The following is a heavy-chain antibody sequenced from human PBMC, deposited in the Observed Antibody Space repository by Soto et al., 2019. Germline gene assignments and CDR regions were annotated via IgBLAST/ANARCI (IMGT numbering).Heavy chain of an antibody. D-gene: IGHD2-2*01. CDR3: AREGPHCSSTSCYADY. J-gene: IGHJ4*02. CDR2: IKQDGSEK. CDR1: GFTFSSYW. V-gene: IGHV3-7*05. Sequence: GGSLRLSCAASGFTFSSYWMSWVRQAPGKGLEWVANIKQDGSEKYYVDSVKGRFTISRDNAKNSLYLQMNSLRAEDTAVYYCAREGPHCSSTSCYADYWGQGTLVTVSS.